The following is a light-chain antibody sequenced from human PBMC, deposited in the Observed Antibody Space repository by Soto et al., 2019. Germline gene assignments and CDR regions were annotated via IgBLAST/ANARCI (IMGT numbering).Light chain of an antibody. CDR3: QQRSKWPT. V-gene: IGKV3-11*01. Sequence: EIVLTQSPGTLSLSPGERVTLSCRASQSVSSNLAWYQQKPGQAPKFLIYGASTRATGIPARFSGSGSGTEFTLTISSLEPEDFAVYYCQQRSKWPTFGGGTKVDIK. CDR1: QSVSSN. J-gene: IGKJ4*01. CDR2: GAS.